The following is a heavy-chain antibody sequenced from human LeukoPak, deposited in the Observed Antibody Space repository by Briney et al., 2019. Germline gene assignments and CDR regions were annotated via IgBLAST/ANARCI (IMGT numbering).Heavy chain of an antibody. CDR1: GFTFSDYY. CDR3: ARAPHYSNYGPYYYGMDV. Sequence: KPGGSLRLSCAASGFTFSDYYMSWFRQAPGKGLEWVSYISSSSSYTNYADSVKGRFTISRDNAKNSLYLQMNSLRAEDTAVYYCARAPHYSNYGPYYYGMDVWGQGTTVTVSS. V-gene: IGHV3-11*06. J-gene: IGHJ6*02. D-gene: IGHD4-11*01. CDR2: ISSSSSYT.